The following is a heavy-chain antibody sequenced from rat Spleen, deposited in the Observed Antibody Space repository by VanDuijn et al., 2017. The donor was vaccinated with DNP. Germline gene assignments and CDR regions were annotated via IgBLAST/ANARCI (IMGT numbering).Heavy chain of an antibody. Sequence: EVQLVESGGGLVQPGRSLKLSCVASGFTFSDYWIYWIRQAPGKGLEWVGCINNDGGITYYPDSVKGRFTISRNNVENTVYLQMNSLRSEDTATYYCARRDYPVPAYWGQGTLVTVSS. CDR2: INNDGGIT. V-gene: IGHV5-58*01. CDR1: GFTFSDYW. D-gene: IGHD1-4*01. J-gene: IGHJ3*01. CDR3: ARRDYPVPAY.